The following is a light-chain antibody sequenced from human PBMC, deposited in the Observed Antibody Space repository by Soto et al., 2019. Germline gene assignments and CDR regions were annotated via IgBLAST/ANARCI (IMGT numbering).Light chain of an antibody. V-gene: IGKV1-5*03. CDR1: QSISDS. CDR3: QQYNGYWT. J-gene: IGKJ1*01. CDR2: EAS. Sequence: DIQMTQSPSTLSASVGDRVTITCRASQSISDSLAWYQQKPGKAPKLLIYEASSLKSGVPSRFSGSRSETEYTLTISSLQPDEFATYYCQQYNGYWTFGQGTKVEIK.